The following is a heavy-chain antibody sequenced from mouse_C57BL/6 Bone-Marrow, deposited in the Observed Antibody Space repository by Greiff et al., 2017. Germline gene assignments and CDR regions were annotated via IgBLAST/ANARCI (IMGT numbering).Heavy chain of an antibody. J-gene: IGHJ4*01. CDR2: IYPRSGNT. V-gene: IGHV1-81*01. CDR1: GYTFTSYG. CDR3: ARRWDFYDHYAMDY. D-gene: IGHD2-3*01. Sequence: LVESGAELARPGASVKLSCKASGYTFTSYGISWVKQRTGQGLEWIGEIYPRSGNTYYNEKFKGKATLTADKSSSTAYMELRSRTSEDSAVYFCARRWDFYDHYAMDYWGQGTSVTVSS.